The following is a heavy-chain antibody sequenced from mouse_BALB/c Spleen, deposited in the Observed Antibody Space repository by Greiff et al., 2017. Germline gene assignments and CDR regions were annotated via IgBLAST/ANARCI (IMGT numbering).Heavy chain of an antibody. Sequence: LVESGAELVRPGALVKLSCKASGFNIKDYYMHWVKRRPEQGLEWIGWIDPENGNTIYDPKFQGKASITADTSSNPAYLQLSSLTSEDTAVYYCARRYGDGGAMDDWGEGTSVTVSS. J-gene: IGHJ4*01. CDR1: GFNIKDYY. V-gene: IGHV14-1*02. D-gene: IGHD1-2*01. CDR3: ARRYGDGGAMDD. CDR2: IDPENGNT.